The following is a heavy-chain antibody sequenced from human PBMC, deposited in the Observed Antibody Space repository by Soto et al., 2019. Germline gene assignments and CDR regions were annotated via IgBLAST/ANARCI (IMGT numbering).Heavy chain of an antibody. CDR1: GGTFSSYA. J-gene: IGHJ4*02. V-gene: IGHV1-69*13. Sequence: SVKVSCKASGGTFSSYAISWVRQAPGQGLEWMGGIIPIFGTANYAQKFQGRVTITADESTSTAYMELSSVRSEDTAGYYCARVLWFGELLTSFAYWRQGTLVTVSS. CDR2: IIPIFGTA. D-gene: IGHD3-10*01. CDR3: ARVLWFGELLTSFAY.